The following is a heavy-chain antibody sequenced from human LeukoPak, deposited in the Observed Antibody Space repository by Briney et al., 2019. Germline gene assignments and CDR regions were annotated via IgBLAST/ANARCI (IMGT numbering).Heavy chain of an antibody. Sequence: GESLKISCKSSGYSFANYWIGWVRQMPGKGLEWMGIIYPGDSDTRYSPSFQGQVTISADKSISTAYLQRSSLKASDTAIYYCARRITSNSWPDYWGQGALVTVSS. D-gene: IGHD6-13*01. CDR2: IYPGDSDT. CDR3: ARRITSNSWPDY. J-gene: IGHJ4*02. CDR1: GYSFANYW. V-gene: IGHV5-51*01.